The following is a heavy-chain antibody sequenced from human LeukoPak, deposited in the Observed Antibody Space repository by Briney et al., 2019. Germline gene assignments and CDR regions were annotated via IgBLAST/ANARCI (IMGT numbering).Heavy chain of an antibody. CDR2: INSDGSST. D-gene: IGHD3-22*01. CDR1: GFTFSSYW. Sequence: GGSLRLSCAASGFTFSSYWMHWVRQAPGKGLVWVSRINSDGSSTSYADSAKGRFTISRDNAKNTPYLQMNSLRAEDTAVYYCARRDSSGYYNSNWFDPWGQGTLVTVSS. CDR3: ARRDSSGYYNSNWFDP. V-gene: IGHV3-74*01. J-gene: IGHJ5*02.